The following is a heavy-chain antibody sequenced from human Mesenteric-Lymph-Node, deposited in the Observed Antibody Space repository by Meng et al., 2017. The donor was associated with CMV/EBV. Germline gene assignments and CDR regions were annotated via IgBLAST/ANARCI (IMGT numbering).Heavy chain of an antibody. CDR2: IFHTGTT. D-gene: IGHD3-10*01. Sequence: LTCTVSGASLTSGNFFWSWIRQPPGKGLEWIGCIFHTGTTNYNPSLKSRVTMSVDTSKNQFSLKLSSVTAADTAVYYCARHRGDLFFWGQGTLVTVSS. CDR1: GASLTSGNFF. J-gene: IGHJ4*02. V-gene: IGHV4-61*01. CDR3: ARHRGDLFF.